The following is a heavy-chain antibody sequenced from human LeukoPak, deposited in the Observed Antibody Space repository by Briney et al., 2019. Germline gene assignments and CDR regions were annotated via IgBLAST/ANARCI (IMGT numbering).Heavy chain of an antibody. CDR2: ISYDGSNK. Sequence: QPGRSLRLSCAASGFTFSSYAMHWVRQAPGKGLEWVAVISYDGSNKYYADSVKGRFTISRDNSKNTLYLQMSSLRAEDTAVYYCARDHISGYELYYFDYWGQGTLVTVSS. CDR1: GFTFSSYA. CDR3: ARDHISGYELYYFDY. J-gene: IGHJ4*02. V-gene: IGHV3-30*04. D-gene: IGHD5-12*01.